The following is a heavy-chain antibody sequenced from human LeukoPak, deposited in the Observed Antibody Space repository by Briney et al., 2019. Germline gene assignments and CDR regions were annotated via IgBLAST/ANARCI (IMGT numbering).Heavy chain of an antibody. V-gene: IGHV1-8*02. J-gene: IGHJ3*02. CDR1: GYTFTSYG. Sequence: GASVKVSCKASGYTFTSYGISWVRQAPGQGLEWMGWMNPNSGNTGYSQKFQGRVTMTRNTSISTAYMELSSLRSEDTAVYYCARVGISGFDIWGQGTMVTVSS. D-gene: IGHD2-15*01. CDR2: MNPNSGNT. CDR3: ARVGISGFDI.